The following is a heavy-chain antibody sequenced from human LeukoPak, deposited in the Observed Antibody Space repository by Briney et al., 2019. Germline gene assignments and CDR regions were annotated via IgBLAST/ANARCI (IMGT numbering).Heavy chain of an antibody. V-gene: IGHV4-34*01. CDR3: ARGRSPGY. Sequence: PSETLSLTCAVYGGSFSGYYWNWIRQPPGKGLEWIGDINHSGSTNCNLSLKSRVTISGDTSKNQLSLKLTSVTAADTAVYYCARGRSPGYWGQGTLVTVSS. CDR2: INHSGST. D-gene: IGHD3-10*01. CDR1: GGSFSGYY. J-gene: IGHJ4*02.